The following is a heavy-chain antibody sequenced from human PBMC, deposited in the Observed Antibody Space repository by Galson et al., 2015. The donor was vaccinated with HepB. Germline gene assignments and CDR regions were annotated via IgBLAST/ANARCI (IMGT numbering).Heavy chain of an antibody. CDR2: ISDDGTKK. V-gene: IGHV3-30*04. CDR1: GFIFSAYP. D-gene: IGHD3-22*01. Sequence: SLRLSCAAAGFIFSAYPMHWVRQAPGKGLEWVGVISDDGTKKDYADSVKGRFTISRANSKNTLFLQMNSLRPDDTAVYYCARPLSCHYDGSIPDRWGQGTLVIVSS. J-gene: IGHJ1*01. CDR3: ARPLSCHYDGSIPDR.